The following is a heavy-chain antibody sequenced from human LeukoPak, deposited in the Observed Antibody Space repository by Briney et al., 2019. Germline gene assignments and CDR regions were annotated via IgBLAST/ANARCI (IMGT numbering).Heavy chain of an antibody. J-gene: IGHJ3*02. CDR3: ARSPYYYDSSGYLHDAFDT. D-gene: IGHD3-22*01. Sequence: SETLSLTCAVSGGSISSGGYAWSWIRQPPGKGLEWSGYIYHSGSTYYNPSLKSRVTISVDRSKNQFSLKLSSVTAADTAVYYCARSPYYYDSSGYLHDAFDTWGQGTMVTVSS. CDR1: GGSISSGGYA. V-gene: IGHV4-30-2*01. CDR2: IYHSGST.